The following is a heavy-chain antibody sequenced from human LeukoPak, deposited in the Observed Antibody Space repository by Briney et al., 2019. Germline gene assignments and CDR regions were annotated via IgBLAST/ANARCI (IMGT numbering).Heavy chain of an antibody. Sequence: ASVKVSCKASGGTFSSYAFSWVRQAPGQGLEWMGGIIPIVGTTNYAQMFQGRVTITADESTSTAYMELSSLRSEDTAVYYCARGGYYYDSSGYFHLPDYWGQGTLVTVSA. D-gene: IGHD3-22*01. V-gene: IGHV1-69*13. CDR1: GGTFSSYA. CDR2: IIPIVGTT. CDR3: ARGGYYYDSSGYFHLPDY. J-gene: IGHJ4*02.